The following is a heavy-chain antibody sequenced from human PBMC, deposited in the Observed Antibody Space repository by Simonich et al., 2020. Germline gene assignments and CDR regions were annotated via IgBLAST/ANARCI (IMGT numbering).Heavy chain of an antibody. CDR1: GFTFSSYS. D-gene: IGHD3-3*01. CDR3: ARKRFLEWFFDY. CDR2: ICSSSSYI. Sequence: EVQLVESGGGLVKPGGSLRLSCAASGFTFSSYSMNWVRQAPGRGRWCVSSICSSSSYIYIADSVKGRFTISRDNAKNSLYLQMNSLRAEDTAVYYCARKRFLEWFFDYWGQGTLVTVSS. J-gene: IGHJ4*02. V-gene: IGHV3-21*01.